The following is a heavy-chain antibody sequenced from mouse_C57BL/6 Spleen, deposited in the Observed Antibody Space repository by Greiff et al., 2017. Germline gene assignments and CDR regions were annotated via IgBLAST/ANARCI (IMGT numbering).Heavy chain of an antibody. D-gene: IGHD2-2*01. CDR3: ARLGGYGAMDY. J-gene: IGHJ4*01. CDR1: GYAFSSSW. CDR2: IYPGDGDT. Sequence: QVQLQQSGPELVKPGASVKISCKASGYAFSSSWMNWVKQRPGKGLEWIGRIYPGDGDTNYNGKFKGKATLTADKSSSTAYMQLSSLTSEDSAVYFCARLGGYGAMDYWGQGTSVTVSS. V-gene: IGHV1-82*01.